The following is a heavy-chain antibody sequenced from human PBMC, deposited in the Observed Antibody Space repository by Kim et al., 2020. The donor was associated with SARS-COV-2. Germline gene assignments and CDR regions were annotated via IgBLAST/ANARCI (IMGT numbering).Heavy chain of an antibody. J-gene: IGHJ4*02. V-gene: IGHV3-21*01. D-gene: IGHD3-22*01. CDR1: GFTFSSYS. CDR2: ISSSSSYI. Sequence: GGSLRLSCAASGFTFSSYSMNWVRQAPGKGLEWVSSISSSSSYIYYADSVKGRFTISRDNAKNSLYLQMNSLRAEDTAVYYCARDHDYDSSGYMFDYWGQGTLVTVSS. CDR3: ARDHDYDSSGYMFDY.